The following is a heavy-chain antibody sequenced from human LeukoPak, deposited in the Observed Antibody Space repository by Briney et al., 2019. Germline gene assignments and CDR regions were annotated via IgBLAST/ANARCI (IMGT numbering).Heavy chain of an antibody. CDR2: ISAYNGNT. J-gene: IGHJ6*02. Sequence: ASAKVSCKASGYTFTSYGISWVRQAPGQGLEWMGWISAYNGNTNYAQKLQGRVTMTTDTSTSTAYMELRSLRSDDTAVYYCARGGPPKTYYXYGMDVWGQGTTVTVSS. CDR1: GYTFTSYG. CDR3: ARGGPPKTYYXYGMDV. V-gene: IGHV1-18*01.